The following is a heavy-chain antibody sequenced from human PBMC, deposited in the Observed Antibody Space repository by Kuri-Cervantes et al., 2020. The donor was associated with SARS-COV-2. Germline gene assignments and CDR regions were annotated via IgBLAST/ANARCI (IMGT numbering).Heavy chain of an antibody. Sequence: ASVKVSCKASGYTFTSYGISWVRQAPGQGLEWMGWISAYNGNTNYAQKLQGRVTMTTDTSTSTAYMELRSLRSDDTAVYYCARDMGDRLLWFGELLYWGQGTLVTVSS. V-gene: IGHV1-18*04. CDR3: ARDMGDRLLWFGELLY. J-gene: IGHJ4*02. CDR2: ISAYNGNT. CDR1: GYTFTSYG. D-gene: IGHD3-10*01.